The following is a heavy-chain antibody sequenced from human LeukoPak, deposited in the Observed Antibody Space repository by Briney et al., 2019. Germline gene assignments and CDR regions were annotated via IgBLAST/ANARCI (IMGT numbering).Heavy chain of an antibody. CDR3: ARSGYCSSTSCRNYFDY. D-gene: IGHD2-2*01. Sequence: PGGSLRLSCAASGFILNSYAMHWVRQAPGKGLEWVAVISYDGSNKYYADSVKGRFTISRDNSKNTLYLQMNSLRAEDTAVYYCARSGYCSSTSCRNYFDYWGQGTLVTVSS. J-gene: IGHJ4*02. CDR2: ISYDGSNK. CDR1: GFILNSYA. V-gene: IGHV3-30-3*01.